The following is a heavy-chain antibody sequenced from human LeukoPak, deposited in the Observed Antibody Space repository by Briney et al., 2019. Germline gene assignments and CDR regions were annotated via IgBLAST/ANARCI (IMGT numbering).Heavy chain of an antibody. CDR1: GYPISSSYY. Sequence: SETLSLTCAVSGYPISSSYYWGWIRQSPGKGLEWIGSIYHSGSTYCNPSLKSRVTISVDTSNNQISLKVCSVPAADTAVYCCASYSSGWYYFDCWGEGTLVTVFS. CDR3: ASYSSGWYYFDC. CDR2: IYHSGST. D-gene: IGHD6-19*01. V-gene: IGHV4-38-2*01. J-gene: IGHJ4*02.